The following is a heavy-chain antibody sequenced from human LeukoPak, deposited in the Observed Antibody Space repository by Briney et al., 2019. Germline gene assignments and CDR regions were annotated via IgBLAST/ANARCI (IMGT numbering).Heavy chain of an antibody. CDR3: ARHQVPAAILL. Sequence: SETLSLTCTVSGGSISSHYWSWIRQPPGKGLEWIGYIYYSETTSGNTNYNPSLKSRVTILVDTSKTQFSLKLRSVTAADTAVYYCARHQVPAAILLWGQGTLVTVSS. V-gene: IGHV4-59*08. J-gene: IGHJ4*02. CDR2: IYYSETTSGNT. CDR1: GGSISSHY. D-gene: IGHD2-2*01.